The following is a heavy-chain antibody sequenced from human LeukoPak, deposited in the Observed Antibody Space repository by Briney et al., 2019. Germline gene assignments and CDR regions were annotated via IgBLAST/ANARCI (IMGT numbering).Heavy chain of an antibody. CDR3: ARHGRGSYRDLGY. CDR1: GGSISTYY. D-gene: IGHD1-26*01. J-gene: IGHJ4*02. CDR2: IYNSAST. V-gene: IGHV4-59*01. Sequence: PSETLSLTCTVSGGSISTYYWSWIRQPPGKGLEWIGHIYNSASTNYNPSLKSRVTISVDTSTNQFSLKLSSVTAADTAVYYCARHGRGSYRDLGYWGQGTLVTVSS.